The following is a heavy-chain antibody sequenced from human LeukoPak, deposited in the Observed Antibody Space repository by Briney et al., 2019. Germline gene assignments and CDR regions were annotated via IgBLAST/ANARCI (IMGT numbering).Heavy chain of an antibody. CDR3: VRPLPWFRELSPDY. Sequence: GGSLRLSCAASGFTFSSYAMSWVRQAPGKGLEWVSAISGSGGSTYYADSVKGRFTISRDNSKNTLYLQMNSLRAEDTAVYYCVRPLPWFRELSPDYWGQGTLVTVSS. CDR2: ISGSGGST. V-gene: IGHV3-23*01. D-gene: IGHD3-10*01. CDR1: GFTFSSYA. J-gene: IGHJ4*02.